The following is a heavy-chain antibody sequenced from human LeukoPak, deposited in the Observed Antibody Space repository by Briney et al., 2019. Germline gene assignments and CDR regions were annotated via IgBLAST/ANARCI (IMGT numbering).Heavy chain of an antibody. J-gene: IGHJ4*02. CDR2: IGYDGINK. Sequence: GGYLRLSGTASAFTFSSYPFHWVRQAPGKGLKWVAVIGYDGINKFYTDSVKGRFTISRDDSKTTLYLQMDSLRADDTAVYYCARDFLRRAPDYLDLWGQGTLVTVSS. V-gene: IGHV3-30*04. D-gene: IGHD3-10*01. CDR3: ARDFLRRAPDYLDL. CDR1: AFTFSSYP.